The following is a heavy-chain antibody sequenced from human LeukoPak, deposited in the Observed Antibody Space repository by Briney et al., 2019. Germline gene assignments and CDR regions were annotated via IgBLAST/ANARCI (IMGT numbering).Heavy chain of an antibody. CDR2: IWYDGSNK. CDR3: AKEEDYDILAYDAFDI. J-gene: IGHJ3*02. D-gene: IGHD3-9*01. Sequence: GGSLRLSCAASGFTFSSYGMHWVRQAPGKGLEWVAVIWYDGSNKYYADSVKGRFTISRDNSKNTLYLQMNSLRAEDTAVYYCAKEEDYDILAYDAFDIWGQGQWSPSLQ. V-gene: IGHV3-33*06. CDR1: GFTFSSYG.